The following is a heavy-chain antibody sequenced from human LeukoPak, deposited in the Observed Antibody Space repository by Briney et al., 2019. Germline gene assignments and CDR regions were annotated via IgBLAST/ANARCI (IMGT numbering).Heavy chain of an antibody. CDR3: AKEGGYYDSSGYPPLFDY. V-gene: IGHV3-23*01. CDR2: ISGGGDST. CDR1: GLTFSSYA. D-gene: IGHD3-22*01. Sequence: GGSLRLSCAVSGLTFSSYAMSWVRQAPGKGLEWVSSISGGGDSTYYADSVKGRFTISRDDSKNTLYLQMDSLRADDTAVYYCAKEGGYYDSSGYPPLFDYWGQGTLVTVSS. J-gene: IGHJ4*02.